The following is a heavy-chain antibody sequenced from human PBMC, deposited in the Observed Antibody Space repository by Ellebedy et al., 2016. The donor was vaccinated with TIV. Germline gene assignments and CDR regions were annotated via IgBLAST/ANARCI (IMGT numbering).Heavy chain of an antibody. CDR3: ARGKGGNPPWYFDY. J-gene: IGHJ4*02. D-gene: IGHD4-23*01. V-gene: IGHV1-18*01. CDR1: GYTFTSYG. Sequence: ASVKVSCXASGYTFTSYGISWVRQAPGQGLEWMGWISAYNGNTNYAQKLQGRVTMTTDTSTSTAYMELRSLRSDDTAVYYCARGKGGNPPWYFDYWGQGTLVTVSS. CDR2: ISAYNGNT.